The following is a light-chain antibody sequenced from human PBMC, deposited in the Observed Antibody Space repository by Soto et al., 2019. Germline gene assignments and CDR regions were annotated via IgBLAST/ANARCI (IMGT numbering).Light chain of an antibody. CDR2: NAS. CDR1: QGVSSY. Sequence: EIVLTQSPATLSLSPGERATLSCRASQGVSSYLAWYQQKPGQAPRLLIYNASNRTTGIPARFSGSGSGTDFTLTISSLEPEDFAVYYCQQRGDWPPITFGQGTRLEIK. CDR3: QQRGDWPPIT. J-gene: IGKJ5*01. V-gene: IGKV3-11*01.